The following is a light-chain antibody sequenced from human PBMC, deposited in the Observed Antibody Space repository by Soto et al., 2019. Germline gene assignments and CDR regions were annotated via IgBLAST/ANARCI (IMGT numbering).Light chain of an antibody. CDR1: SSDVGAYNW. CDR2: DVT. CDR3: CSYAGSYTLV. J-gene: IGLJ3*02. Sequence: QSALTQPRSVSGSPGQSVTISCAGTSSDVGAYNWVSWYQQHPGKVPKLIIYDVTRRPSGVPDRFSGSKSGNTASLTISGLQADDEADYYCCSYAGSYTLVFGGGTKLNVL. V-gene: IGLV2-11*01.